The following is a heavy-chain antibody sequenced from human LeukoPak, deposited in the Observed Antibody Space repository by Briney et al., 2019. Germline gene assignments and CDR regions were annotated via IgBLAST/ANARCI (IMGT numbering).Heavy chain of an antibody. CDR2: ALYTGST. J-gene: IGHJ4*02. V-gene: IGHV4-59*01. CDR3: ARDNGYSYGIDY. CDR1: GGSISSYF. Sequence: SETLSLICSVSGGSISSYFWSWIRQAPGKGLEWVGYALYTGSTEYNPALKSRVTISLDTSNNQSSLRLSSVTAADTAVYYCARDNGYSYGIDYWGQGRLVTVSS. D-gene: IGHD5-18*01.